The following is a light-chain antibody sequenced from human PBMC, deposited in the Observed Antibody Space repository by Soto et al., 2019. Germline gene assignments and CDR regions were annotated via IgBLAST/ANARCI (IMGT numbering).Light chain of an antibody. V-gene: IGLV2-11*01. CDR3: CSYAGSQTWV. CDR2: DVS. J-gene: IGLJ3*02. Sequence: QSALTQPRSVSGSPGQSVTISCTGTSSDVGGYNYVSWYQQHPGKAPKLIIYDVSKRPSGVPDRFSGSRSGNTASLTISGLQAEDEADYYCCSYAGSQTWVFGGATKVTVL. CDR1: SSDVGGYNY.